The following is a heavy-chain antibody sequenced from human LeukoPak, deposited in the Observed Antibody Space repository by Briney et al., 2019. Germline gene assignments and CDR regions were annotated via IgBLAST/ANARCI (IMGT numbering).Heavy chain of an antibody. V-gene: IGHV1-69*13. CDR3: ARAGGDGSGWSLYA. Sequence: GASVKVSCKASGGTFSSYAISWVRQAPGQGLEWMGGIIPIFGTANYAQKFQGRVTITADESTSTAYMELSSLRSEDTAVYYCARAGGDGSGWSLYAWGQGTLVTVSS. CDR1: GGTFSSYA. D-gene: IGHD6-19*01. J-gene: IGHJ4*02. CDR2: IIPIFGTA.